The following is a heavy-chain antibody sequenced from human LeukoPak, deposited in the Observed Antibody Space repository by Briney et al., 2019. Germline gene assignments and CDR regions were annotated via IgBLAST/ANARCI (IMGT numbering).Heavy chain of an antibody. J-gene: IGHJ6*02. CDR2: IYTGGDT. Sequence: GGSLRLSCAASGFTVSSNYMSWVRQAPGKGLEWLSFIYTGGDTYYAGSVKGRFTISRHDSKNTVYLQMNSLRAEDTAVYYCARDPPITGDYGMDVWGQGTTVTVSS. CDR1: GFTVSSNY. CDR3: ARDPPITGDYGMDV. D-gene: IGHD1-14*01. V-gene: IGHV3-53*04.